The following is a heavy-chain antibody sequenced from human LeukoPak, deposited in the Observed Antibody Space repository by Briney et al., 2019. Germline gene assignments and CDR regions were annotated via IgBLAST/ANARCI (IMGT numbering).Heavy chain of an antibody. V-gene: IGHV3-15*01. CDR2: IRSETDGGTT. D-gene: IGHD1/OR15-1a*01. Sequence: GGSLRLSCATSGFTFTNAWMHWVRQAPGKGLEWVGRIRSETDGGTTDYAAPVKGRFTISRDDSQNTLYLQMNSLKTEDTGVYYCSTYNFNNGWYWGQGTLVTVSS. CDR3: STYNFNNGWY. CDR1: GFTFTNAW. J-gene: IGHJ4*02.